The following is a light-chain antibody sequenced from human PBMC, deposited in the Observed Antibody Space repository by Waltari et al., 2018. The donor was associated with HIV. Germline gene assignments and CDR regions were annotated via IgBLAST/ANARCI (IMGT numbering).Light chain of an antibody. CDR2: SNT. CDR3: QSYDSSLSGYV. CDR1: SSNLGAGYT. J-gene: IGLJ1*01. Sequence: QSVLTQPPSVSGAPAQTVTITSTRSSSNLGAGYTVSCYRQLPGTTPKLLIYSNTNRPSGVPDRFSGSKSGTSASLAITGLQADDEADYYCQSYDSSLSGYVFGTGTKVTVL. V-gene: IGLV1-40*01.